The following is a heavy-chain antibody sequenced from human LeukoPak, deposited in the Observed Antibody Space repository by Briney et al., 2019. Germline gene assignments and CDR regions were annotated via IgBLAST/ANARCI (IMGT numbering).Heavy chain of an antibody. CDR2: IYASGST. CDR3: ARTSARGAQFDY. D-gene: IGHD3-10*01. CDR1: GDSNSKYY. J-gene: IGHJ4*02. V-gene: IGHV4-4*07. Sequence: SDTLSLICTVSGDSNSKYYWRWIRQPAGMAREWIGRIYASGSTIYNRSLKSRVTMSVDTSNNQFSLNLSSVTAADTAVYYCARTSARGAQFDYWGQGTLVTVSS.